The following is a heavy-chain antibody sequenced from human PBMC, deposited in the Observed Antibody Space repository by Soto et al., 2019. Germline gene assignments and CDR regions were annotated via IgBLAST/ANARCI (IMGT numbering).Heavy chain of an antibody. D-gene: IGHD6-6*01. CDR1: GGSFSGYY. Sequence: SETLSLTCAVYGGSFSGYYWSWIRQPPGKGLEWIGEINHSGSTNYNPSLKSRVTISVDTPKNQFSLKLSSVTAADTAVYYCARPQSIAAPNEGWFDPWGQGTLVTVSS. J-gene: IGHJ5*02. CDR2: INHSGST. CDR3: ARPQSIAAPNEGWFDP. V-gene: IGHV4-34*01.